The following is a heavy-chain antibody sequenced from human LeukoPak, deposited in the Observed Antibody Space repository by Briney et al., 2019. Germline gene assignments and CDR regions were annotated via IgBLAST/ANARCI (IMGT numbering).Heavy chain of an antibody. J-gene: IGHJ4*02. D-gene: IGHD4-17*01. CDR2: IRSHISDT. Sequence: GGSVRLSCATSGFTFSSYGMNWVRQAPGKGLEWLASIRSHISDTYYADSLKGRFTISRDNSKDTLYLQMDNLSVDDTAVFYCVNGESFYGDYGFDYWGQGTLVTVSS. CDR1: GFTFSSYG. V-gene: IGHV3-30*02. CDR3: VNGESFYGDYGFDY.